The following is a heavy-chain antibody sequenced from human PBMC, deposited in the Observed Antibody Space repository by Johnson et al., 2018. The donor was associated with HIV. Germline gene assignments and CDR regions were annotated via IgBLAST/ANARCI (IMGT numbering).Heavy chain of an antibody. V-gene: IGHV3-30*03. CDR3: ARDLRNSGWSNGFDV. D-gene: IGHD6-19*01. J-gene: IGHJ3*01. CDR2: ISYDGSNK. Sequence: QVHLVESGGGVVQPGRSLRLSCAASGFTFSSYGMHWVRQAPGKGLEWVAVISYDGSNKYYADSVKGRFTISRDNSKNTLYLQMNSLRAEDTAVCYCARDLRNSGWSNGFDVWGQGTRVTVSS. CDR1: GFTFSSYG.